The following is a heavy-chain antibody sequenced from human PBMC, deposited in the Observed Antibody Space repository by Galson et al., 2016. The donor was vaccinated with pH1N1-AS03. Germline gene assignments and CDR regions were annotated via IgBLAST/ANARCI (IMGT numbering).Heavy chain of an antibody. Sequence: FTTYDINWVRQAPGQGLEWMGWMNPDSGNTGYAPSFRGRVTITRDTSISTAYMELSSLRSEDTAVYYCARGVVDCSGPACSGTLRFDPWGQGTLVTVSS. CDR3: ARGVVDCSGPACSGTLRFDP. J-gene: IGHJ5*02. CDR1: FTTYD. D-gene: IGHD2-15*01. V-gene: IGHV1-8*03. CDR2: MNPDSGNT.